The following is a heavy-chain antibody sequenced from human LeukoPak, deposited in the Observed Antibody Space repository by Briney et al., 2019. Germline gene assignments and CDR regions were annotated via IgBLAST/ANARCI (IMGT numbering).Heavy chain of an antibody. CDR3: AIYDSSGYFDY. V-gene: IGHV3-23*01. Sequence: GGSLRLSCAASGFTFSSYAMSWVRQAPGKGLEWVSAISGSGGATYYADSVKGRFTISRDNSKNTLYLQMNSLRAEDTAVYYCAIYDSSGYFDYWGQGTLVTVSS. J-gene: IGHJ4*02. D-gene: IGHD3-22*01. CDR1: GFTFSSYA. CDR2: ISGSGGAT.